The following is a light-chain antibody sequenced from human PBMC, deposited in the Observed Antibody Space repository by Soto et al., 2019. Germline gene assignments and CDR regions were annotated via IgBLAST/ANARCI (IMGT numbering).Light chain of an antibody. Sequence: IQMTQSPSSLPASVGDRATITCQATEDISIYFNWFHQKPGKAPKLLIYDASKLEVGVPSRFSGSGSVTNFSVSIAALQPEDIGTYFCQQYDSRPIAFGPGSTV. CDR1: EDISIY. J-gene: IGKJ3*01. CDR2: DAS. V-gene: IGKV1-33*01. CDR3: QQYDSRPIA.